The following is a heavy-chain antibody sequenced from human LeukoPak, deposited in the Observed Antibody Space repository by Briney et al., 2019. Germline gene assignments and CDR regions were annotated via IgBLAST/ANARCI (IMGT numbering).Heavy chain of an antibody. CDR2: IYYSGST. Sequence: SETLSLTCTDSGGSISSYYWSWIRQPPAKGLEWIGYIYYSGSTNYNPSLKSRVTISVDTSKNQFSLKLSYVTAADTAVYFCARESSWGNFDYWGQGTLVTVSS. CDR3: ARESSWGNFDY. CDR1: GGSISSYY. D-gene: IGHD7-27*01. J-gene: IGHJ4*02. V-gene: IGHV4-59*01.